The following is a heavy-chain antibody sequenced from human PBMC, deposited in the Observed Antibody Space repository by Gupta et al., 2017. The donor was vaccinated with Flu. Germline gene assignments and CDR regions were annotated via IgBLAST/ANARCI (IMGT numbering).Heavy chain of an antibody. V-gene: IGHV1-69*06. CDR3: ARDPGEGYNYDWFDP. J-gene: IGHJ5*02. D-gene: IGHD5-12*01. Sequence: APGQGLEWMGGIIPIFGTANYAQKFQGRVTITADKSTSTAYMELSSLRSEDTAVYYCARDPGEGYNYDWFDPWGQGTLVTVSS. CDR2: IIPIFGTA.